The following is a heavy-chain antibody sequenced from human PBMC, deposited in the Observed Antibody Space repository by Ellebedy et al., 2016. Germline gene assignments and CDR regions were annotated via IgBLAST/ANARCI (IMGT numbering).Heavy chain of an antibody. CDR2: IIAGGGT. CDR3: ARDSGYSSAWYVYFDS. D-gene: IGHD6-19*01. CDR1: GLIVDY. J-gene: IGHJ4*02. Sequence: GGSLRLSCAASGLIVDYMSWVRQAPGKGLEWVSSIIAGGGTYYADSVKGRFTISRDISKNTLFLQMNSLRAEDTALYYCARDSGYSSAWYVYFDSWGQGTLVTVSS. V-gene: IGHV3-53*01.